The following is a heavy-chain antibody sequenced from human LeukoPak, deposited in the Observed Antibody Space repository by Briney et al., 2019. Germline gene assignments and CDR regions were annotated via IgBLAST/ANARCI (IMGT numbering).Heavy chain of an antibody. CDR2: IYTSGST. D-gene: IGHD2-21*02. CDR3: ARQGSAYCGGDCYSDFDY. CDR1: GGSISSYY. V-gene: IGHV4-4*07. J-gene: IGHJ4*02. Sequence: SETLSLTCTVSGGSISSYYWSWIRQPAGKGLEWIGRIYTSGSTNYNPSLKSRVTMSVDTSKNQFSLKLSSVTAADTAVYYCARQGSAYCGGDCYSDFDYWGQGTLVTVSS.